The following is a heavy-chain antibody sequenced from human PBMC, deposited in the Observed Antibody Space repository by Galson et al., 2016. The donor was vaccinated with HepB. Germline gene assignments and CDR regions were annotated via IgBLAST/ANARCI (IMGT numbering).Heavy chain of an antibody. Sequence: SLRLSCAASGFSFRSFGIHWVRQAPGKGLEWVAVISYDGRDKYYADSVKGRFTISRDNSKNTLYLQMNSLKTDDTAVYYCAKLRDYGAHPYYYNVMDVWGKGTTVTVPS. CDR1: GFSFRSFG. CDR2: ISYDGRDK. J-gene: IGHJ6*04. V-gene: IGHV3-30*18. CDR3: AKLRDYGAHPYYYNVMDV. D-gene: IGHD4-17*01.